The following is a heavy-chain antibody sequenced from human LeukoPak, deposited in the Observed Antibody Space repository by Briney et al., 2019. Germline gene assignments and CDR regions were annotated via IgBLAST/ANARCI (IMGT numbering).Heavy chain of an antibody. J-gene: IGHJ6*03. V-gene: IGHV1-8*03. CDR3: ARGRRVRGVIVLYYYYYYMDV. Sequence: GASVKVSCKASGYTFTSYDINWVRQATGQGLEWMGWMNPNSGNTGYAQKFQGRVTITRNTSISTAYMELSSLRSEDTAVYYCARGRRVRGVIVLYYYYYYMDVWGKGTTVTVSS. CDR2: MNPNSGNT. D-gene: IGHD3-10*01. CDR1: GYTFTSYD.